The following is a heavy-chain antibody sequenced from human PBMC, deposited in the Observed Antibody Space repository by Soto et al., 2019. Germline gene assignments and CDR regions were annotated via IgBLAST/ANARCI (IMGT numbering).Heavy chain of an antibody. V-gene: IGHV1-8*02. J-gene: IGHJ6*02. D-gene: IGHD3-16*01. CDR3: AHRRDYGRMDV. CDR1: GYIFTSYG. Sequence: ASVKVSCKGSGYIFTSYGIAWVRQAPGQGLEWMGWISAHNGKTEYAQKFQGRVTMTRNTSISTAYTELSSLRSEDTAVYYCAHRRDYGRMDVWGQGTTVTVSS. CDR2: ISAHNGKT.